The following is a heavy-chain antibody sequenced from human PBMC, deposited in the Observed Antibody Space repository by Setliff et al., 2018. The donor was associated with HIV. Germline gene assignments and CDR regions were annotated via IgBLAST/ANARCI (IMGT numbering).Heavy chain of an antibody. CDR3: TRVAATVVTLNWFDP. J-gene: IGHJ5*02. CDR1: GFIVSSFW. V-gene: IGHV3-7*01. D-gene: IGHD6-25*01. Sequence: PGGSLRLSCAASGFIVSSFWMNWVRQAPGKGLEWLANINEDGSERNCVDSVKGRFTISKDNAKNSLYLQMNSLRAEDTAVYYCTRVAATVVTLNWFDPWGQGTLVTVSS. CDR2: INEDGSER.